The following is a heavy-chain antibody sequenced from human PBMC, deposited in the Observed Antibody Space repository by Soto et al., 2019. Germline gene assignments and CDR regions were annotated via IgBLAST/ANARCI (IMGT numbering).Heavy chain of an antibody. CDR3: ARDSGGQWERQDY. CDR1: GFTFSSYW. V-gene: IGHV3-7*03. D-gene: IGHD1-26*01. J-gene: IGHJ4*02. CDR2: IKQDGSEK. Sequence: PGGSLRLSCAASGFTFSSYWMSWVRQAPGKGLEWVANIKQDGSEKYYVDSVKGRFTISRDNAKNSLYLQMNSLRAEDTAVYYCARDSGGQWERQDYWGQGTLVTVSS.